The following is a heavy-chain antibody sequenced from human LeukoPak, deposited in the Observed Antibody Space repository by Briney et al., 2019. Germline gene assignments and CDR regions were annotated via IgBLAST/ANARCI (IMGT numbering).Heavy chain of an antibody. D-gene: IGHD2-2*01. CDR3: ARADIVVVPAAVRFDP. V-gene: IGHV1-2*02. J-gene: IGHJ5*02. CDR2: INPNSGGT. CDR1: GYTFTGYF. Sequence: ASVKHCCQPAGYTFTGYFMHWVRKAPGQRLEWMGWINPNSGGTNYAQKFQGRVTMTRDTSISTAYMELSRLRSDDTAVYYCARADIVVVPAAVRFDPWGQGTLVTVSS.